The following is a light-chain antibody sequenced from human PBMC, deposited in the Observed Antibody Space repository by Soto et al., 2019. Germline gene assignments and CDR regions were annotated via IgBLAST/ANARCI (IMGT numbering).Light chain of an antibody. CDR1: QSVCSY. J-gene: IGKJ5*01. CDR2: DAS. Sequence: EIVLTQSPGTLSLSPGERATLSCRASQSVCSYLAWYQQKPGQAPRLLIYDASNRATGIPARFSGSGSGTDFTLTISSLEPEDFAVYYCQQRSNWPPITFGQGTRLEIK. V-gene: IGKV3-11*01. CDR3: QQRSNWPPIT.